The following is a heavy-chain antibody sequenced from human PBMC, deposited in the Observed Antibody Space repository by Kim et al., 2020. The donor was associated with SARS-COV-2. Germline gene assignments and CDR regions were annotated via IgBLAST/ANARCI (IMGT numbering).Heavy chain of an antibody. V-gene: IGHV1-2*02. D-gene: IGHD3-3*01. CDR3: ARDETYYDFWGGYLN. CDR1: GYTFTGYY. J-gene: IGHJ4*02. Sequence: ASVKGSCKASGYTFTGYYIHWVRQAPGQGLEWMGWINPNSGGANYAQKFQGRVTMTRDTSISTAYMELSRLRSDDTAVYYCARDETYYDFWGGYLNWGQGTLVTVSS. CDR2: INPNSGGA.